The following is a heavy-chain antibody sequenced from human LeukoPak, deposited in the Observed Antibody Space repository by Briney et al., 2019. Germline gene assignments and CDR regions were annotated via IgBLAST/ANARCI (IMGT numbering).Heavy chain of an antibody. J-gene: IGHJ4*02. CDR3: ATPPTVTRNY. D-gene: IGHD4-17*01. V-gene: IGHV3-23*01. CDR1: GFTFSSYA. Sequence: PGGSLRLPCAASGFTFSSYAMSWVRQAPGKGLEWVSSISGSGGRTHYTDSVKGRFTISRDNSKNTLYLQMNSLRAEDTAVYYCATPPTVTRNYWGQGTLVTVSS. CDR2: ISGSGGRT.